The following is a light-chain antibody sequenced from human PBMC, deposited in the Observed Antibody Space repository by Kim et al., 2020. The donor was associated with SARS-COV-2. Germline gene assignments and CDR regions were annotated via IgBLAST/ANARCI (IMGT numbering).Light chain of an antibody. V-gene: IGLV1-47*01. CDR2: RNN. J-gene: IGLJ1*01. CDR1: SSNIGSNY. Sequence: PGRGVTISCSGSSSNIGSNYVYWYQQLPGTAPKLLIYRNNQRPSGVPDRFSGSKSGTSASLAISGLRSEDEADYYCAAWDDSLSVVFGTGTKVTVL. CDR3: AAWDDSLSVV.